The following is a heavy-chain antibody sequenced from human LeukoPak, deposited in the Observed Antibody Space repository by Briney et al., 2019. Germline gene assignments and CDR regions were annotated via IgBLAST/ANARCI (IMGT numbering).Heavy chain of an antibody. Sequence: SGGSLRLSCAVSGITLSNYDMSWVRQAPGKGLEWVAGISGSGGGTNYADSVKGRFTVSRDNPKNTLYLQMNSLRAEDTAVYFCAKRGVVIRVILVGFHKEAYYFDSWGQGALVTVSS. J-gene: IGHJ4*02. CDR3: AKRGVVIRVILVGFHKEAYYFDS. CDR2: ISGSGGGT. CDR1: GITLSNYD. V-gene: IGHV3-23*01. D-gene: IGHD3-22*01.